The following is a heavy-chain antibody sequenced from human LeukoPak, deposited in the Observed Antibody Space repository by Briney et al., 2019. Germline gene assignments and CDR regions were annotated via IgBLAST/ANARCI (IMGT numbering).Heavy chain of an antibody. V-gene: IGHV5-51*01. Sequence: GESLKISCTGSGYSFTTYWIGWVRQMPGKGLEWMGIINPGDSGTRYSPSFQGQVTISADKSITTAYLQWSSLKASDTATYYCALAYCGGDCYSLSGIYFDYWGQGTLVTVSS. CDR3: ALAYCGGDCYSLSGIYFDY. CDR2: INPGDSGT. D-gene: IGHD2-21*02. CDR1: GYSFTTYW. J-gene: IGHJ4*02.